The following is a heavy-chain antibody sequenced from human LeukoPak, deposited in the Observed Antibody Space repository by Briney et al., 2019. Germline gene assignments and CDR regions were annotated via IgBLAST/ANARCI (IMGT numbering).Heavy chain of an antibody. J-gene: IGHJ4*02. V-gene: IGHV1-69*13. CDR1: GGTFSSYA. CDR2: IIPIFGTA. D-gene: IGHD3-22*01. CDR3: AREPTTYYYDSSGYKGFDH. Sequence: SVNVSCKASGGTFSSYAISWVRQAPGQGLEWMGGIIPIFGTANYAQKFQGRVTITADESTSTAYMELSSLRSEDTAVYYCAREPTTYYYDSSGYKGFDHWGQGTLVTVSS.